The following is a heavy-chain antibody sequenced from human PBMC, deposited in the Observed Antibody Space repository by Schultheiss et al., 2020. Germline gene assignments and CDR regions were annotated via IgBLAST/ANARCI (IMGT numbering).Heavy chain of an antibody. D-gene: IGHD3-22*01. Sequence: GGSLRLSCAASGFTFSDYYMSWIRQAPGKGLEWVSYISSSGSTIYYADSVKGRFTISRDNAKNSLYLQMNSLRAEDTAVYYCARVGFSGQPHYYDSSGYYLGYWGKVTLVTVSS. V-gene: IGHV3-11*01. CDR3: ARVGFSGQPHYYDSSGYYLGY. CDR2: ISSSGSTI. CDR1: GFTFSDYY. J-gene: IGHJ4*02.